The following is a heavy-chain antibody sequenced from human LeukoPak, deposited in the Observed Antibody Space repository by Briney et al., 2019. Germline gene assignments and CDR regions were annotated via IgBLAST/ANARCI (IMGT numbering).Heavy chain of an antibody. V-gene: IGHV3-30-3*01. CDR1: GFTFSSYA. CDR3: AREARLVVVIHFDY. Sequence: PGGSLRLSCAASGFTFSSYAMHWVRQAPGKGLEWVAVIPYDGSNKYYADSVKGRFTISRDNSKNTLYLQMNSLRAEDTAVYYCAREARLVVVIHFDYWGQGTLVTVSS. D-gene: IGHD3-22*01. J-gene: IGHJ4*02. CDR2: IPYDGSNK.